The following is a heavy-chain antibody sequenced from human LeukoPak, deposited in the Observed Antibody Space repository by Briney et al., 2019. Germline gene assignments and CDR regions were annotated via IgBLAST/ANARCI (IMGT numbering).Heavy chain of an antibody. J-gene: IGHJ3*02. D-gene: IGHD1-26*01. CDR1: GLTFSSYA. CDR2: ISYDGSNK. CDR3: ARGPGPIAGAKNPFDI. Sequence: PGRSLRLSCAASGLTFSSYAMHWVRQAPGKGLEWVAVISYDGSNKYYADSVKGRFTISGDKSKNTLYLQMNSLRPEDTAFDYCARGPGPIAGAKNPFDIWGQGTMVTVSS. V-gene: IGHV3-30*17.